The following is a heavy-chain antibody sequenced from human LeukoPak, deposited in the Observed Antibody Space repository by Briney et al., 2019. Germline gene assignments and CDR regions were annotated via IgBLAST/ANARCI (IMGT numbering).Heavy chain of an antibody. Sequence: SETLSLTCAVSGYSISSGYYWGWIRQPPGKGLEWIGSIYHSGSTYYNPSLKSRVTISVDTSKNQFSLKLSSVTAADTAVYYCARNRHDYGASGWFDPWGQGTLVTVSS. CDR3: ARNRHDYGASGWFDP. CDR2: IYHSGST. J-gene: IGHJ5*02. CDR1: GYSISSGYY. V-gene: IGHV4-38-2*01. D-gene: IGHD4-17*01.